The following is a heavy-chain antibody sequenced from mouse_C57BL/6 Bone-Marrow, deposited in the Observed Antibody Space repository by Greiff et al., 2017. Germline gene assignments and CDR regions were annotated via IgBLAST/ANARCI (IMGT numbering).Heavy chain of an antibody. CDR3: ARQDYCYAFYAKDF. Sequence: DVQLVESGGGLVQPGGSLKLSCAASGFTFSDYYMYWVRQTPEKRLEWVAYISNGGGSTYYPDTVKGRFTISRDNAKNTLYLQMTRLKSEDTAMYYGARQDYCYAFYAKDFGGRGPAATVTA. CDR1: GFTFSDYY. V-gene: IGHV5-12*01. D-gene: IGHD1-1*01. CDR2: ISNGGGST. J-gene: IGHJ4*01.